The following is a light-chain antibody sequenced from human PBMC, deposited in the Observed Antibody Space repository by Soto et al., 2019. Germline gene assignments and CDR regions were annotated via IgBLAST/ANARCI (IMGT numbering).Light chain of an antibody. CDR1: QSPSTW. CDR3: LQDINYPWT. V-gene: IGKV1-5*03. Sequence: SQSPSTLSASVGDRVIITCRASQSPSTWLAWYQQKPGKAPKLLVFKVSSLESGVPSRFSGSGSGTDFTLAISSLQPEDSATYYCLQDINYPWTFGQGTKVAIK. CDR2: KVS. J-gene: IGKJ1*01.